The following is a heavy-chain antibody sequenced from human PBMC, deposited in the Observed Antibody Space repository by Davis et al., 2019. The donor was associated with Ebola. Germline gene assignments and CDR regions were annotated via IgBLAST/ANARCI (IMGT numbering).Heavy chain of an antibody. CDR1: GFTFSSYA. CDR3: AKGGHGSVYDYNTLDV. V-gene: IGHV3-23*01. Sequence: GESLKIPCPTPGFTFSSYAMNRVRQAPGKGLEWASSISYDGRSTFHADSVKGRFTISRDNPENTLYLQMNTLRAEDTAVYHCAKGGHGSVYDYNTLDVWGQGTTVTVSS. D-gene: IGHD3-10*01. CDR2: ISYDGRST. J-gene: IGHJ6*02.